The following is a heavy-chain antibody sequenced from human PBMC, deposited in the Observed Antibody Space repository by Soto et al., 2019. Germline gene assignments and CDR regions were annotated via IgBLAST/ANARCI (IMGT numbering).Heavy chain of an antibody. CDR1: GGTLVNSD. V-gene: IGHV4-59*08. Sequence: PSETLSLTCPVSGGTLVNSDLSWIRQSPGKGLEWIGYIYYSGSSNYNPSLKSRVSISVDTSKNQFSLKLSSVTAADTAVYYCARHSSSWPIFDYWGQGTLVTVSS. J-gene: IGHJ4*02. CDR3: ARHSSSWPIFDY. CDR2: IYYSGSS. D-gene: IGHD6-13*01.